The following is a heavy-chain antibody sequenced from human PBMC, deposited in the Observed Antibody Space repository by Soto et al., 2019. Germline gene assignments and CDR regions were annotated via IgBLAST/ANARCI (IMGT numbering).Heavy chain of an antibody. CDR2: ISYDGSNK. J-gene: IGHJ6*02. V-gene: IGHV3-30-3*01. CDR3: ARVARSNYYYGMDV. Sequence: PGGSLRLSCAASGFTFSSYAMHWVRQAPGKGLEWVAVISYDGSNKYYADSVKGRFTISRDNSKNTLYLQMNSLRAEDTAVYYCARVARSNYYYGMDVWGQGTTVTVSS. D-gene: IGHD6-6*01. CDR1: GFTFSSYA.